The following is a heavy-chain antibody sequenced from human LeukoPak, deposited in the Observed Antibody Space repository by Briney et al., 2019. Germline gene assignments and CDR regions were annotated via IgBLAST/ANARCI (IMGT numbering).Heavy chain of an antibody. CDR3: ARSGRWLQLVGSEYFQH. CDR2: IIPIFGTA. D-gene: IGHD5-24*01. J-gene: IGHJ1*01. CDR1: GGTFSSYA. V-gene: IGHV1-69*06. Sequence: SVKVSCKASGGTFSSYAISWVRQAPGQGLEWMGGIIPIFGTANYAQKFQGRVTITADKSTSTAYMELSSLRSEDTAVYYCARSGRWLQLVGSEYFQHWGQGTLVTVSS.